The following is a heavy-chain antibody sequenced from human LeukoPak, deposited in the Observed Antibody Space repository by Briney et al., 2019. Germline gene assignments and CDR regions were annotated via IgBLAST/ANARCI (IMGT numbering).Heavy chain of an antibody. D-gene: IGHD3-3*01. CDR3: ARSTIFGVVIPFDY. CDR2: INHSGST. Sequence: SQTLSLTCTVSGGSISSGGHSWSWIRQPPGKGLEWIGEINHSGSTNYNPSLKSRVTISVDTSKNQFSLKLSSVTAADTAVYYCARSTIFGVVIPFDYWGQGTLVTVSS. CDR1: GGSISSGGHS. V-gene: IGHV4-30-2*01. J-gene: IGHJ4*02.